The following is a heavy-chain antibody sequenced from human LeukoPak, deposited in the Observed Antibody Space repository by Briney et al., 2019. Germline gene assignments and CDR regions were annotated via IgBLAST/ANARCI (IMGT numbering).Heavy chain of an antibody. J-gene: IGHJ4*02. V-gene: IGHV1-2*02. Sequence: ASVKVSCKASGYTFTSYAIHRVRQAPGQGLEWMGWITPSGGTNYPQKLQGRVAITWDTSITTAYMDLSRLTSDDTAVYYCARDRYGDGFAHLDYWGQGALVTVSS. CDR3: ARDRYGDGFAHLDY. CDR2: ITPSGGT. D-gene: IGHD5-24*01. CDR1: GYTFTSYA.